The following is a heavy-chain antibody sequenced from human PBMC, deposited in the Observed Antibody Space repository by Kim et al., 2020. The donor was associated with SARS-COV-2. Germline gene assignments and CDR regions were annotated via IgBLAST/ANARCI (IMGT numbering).Heavy chain of an antibody. Sequence: DALKGRITISQDNSKNPLYLQMNSRGAEDTGVYYCARDGGPYYYGSGSDYWGQGTLVTVSS. J-gene: IGHJ4*02. V-gene: IGHV3-30*01. CDR3: ARDGGPYYYGSGSDY. D-gene: IGHD3-10*01.